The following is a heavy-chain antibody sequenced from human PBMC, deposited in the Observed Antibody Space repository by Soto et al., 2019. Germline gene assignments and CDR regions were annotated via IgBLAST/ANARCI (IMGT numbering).Heavy chain of an antibody. V-gene: IGHV6-1*01. CDR1: GDSVSSNSAA. Sequence: SQTLSLTCAISGDSVSSNSAAWNWIRQSPSRGLEWLGRTYYRSKWYNDYAVSVKSRISINPDTSKNQFSLQLNSVTPEDTAVYYCASSLGYSCSGGCLHYYFDYWGQGTLVTVSS. CDR2: TYYRSKWYN. CDR3: ASSLGYSCSGGCLHYYFDY. D-gene: IGHD2-15*01. J-gene: IGHJ4*02.